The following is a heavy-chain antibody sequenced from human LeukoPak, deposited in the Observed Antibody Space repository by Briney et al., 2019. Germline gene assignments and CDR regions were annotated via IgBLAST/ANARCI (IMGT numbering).Heavy chain of an antibody. D-gene: IGHD3-22*01. Sequence: GGSLRLSCAASGFSISIAWMSWVRQAPGKGLEWVGRIKSKGDGETREYAAPVKDRFIISRDDSKNMLYMQMNSLKTEDTATYYCAAVGEWLSNAFNLWGQGTMVTVSA. V-gene: IGHV3-15*01. J-gene: IGHJ3*01. CDR2: IKSKGDGETR. CDR3: AAVGEWLSNAFNL. CDR1: GFSISIAW.